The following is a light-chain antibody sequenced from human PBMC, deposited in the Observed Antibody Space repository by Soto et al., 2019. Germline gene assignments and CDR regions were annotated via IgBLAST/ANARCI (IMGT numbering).Light chain of an antibody. CDR2: EVS. J-gene: IGLJ3*02. CDR1: SSDVGGYNY. V-gene: IGLV2-14*01. CDR3: SSYTSSSSWV. Sequence: QSALTQPASVSGSPGQSITISCTGTSSDVGGYNYVSWYQQHPGKAPKLMIYEVSNRPSGVSNRFSGSKSGNTASLTISGLXXXXEADYYCSSYTSSSSWVFGGGTKLTVL.